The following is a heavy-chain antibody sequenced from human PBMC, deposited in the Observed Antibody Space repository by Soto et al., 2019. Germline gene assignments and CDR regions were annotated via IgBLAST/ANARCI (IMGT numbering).Heavy chain of an antibody. D-gene: IGHD6-13*01. CDR1: GGSASSGSYY. CDR3: ARSIAAAGHFDY. J-gene: IGHJ4*02. V-gene: IGHV4-61*01. CDR2: IYYSGST. Sequence: PSETLSLTCTVSGGSASSGSYYWSWIRQPPGKGLEWIGYIYYSGSTNYNPSLKSRVTISVDTSKNQFSLKLSSVTAADTAVYYCARSIAAAGHFDYWGQGTLVTVSS.